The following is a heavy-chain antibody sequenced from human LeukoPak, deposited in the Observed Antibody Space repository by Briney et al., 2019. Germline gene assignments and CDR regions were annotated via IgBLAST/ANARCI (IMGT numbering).Heavy chain of an antibody. Sequence: SVKVSCKASGGTFSSYAISWVRQAPGQGLEWMGGIIPIFGTANYAQKFQGRVTITADKSTSTAYMELSSLRSEDTAVYYCARDLQGYSYGYYYYYVDVWGKGTTVTVSS. CDR3: ARDLQGYSYGYYYYYVDV. D-gene: IGHD5-18*01. CDR2: IIPIFGTA. V-gene: IGHV1-69*06. CDR1: GGTFSSYA. J-gene: IGHJ6*03.